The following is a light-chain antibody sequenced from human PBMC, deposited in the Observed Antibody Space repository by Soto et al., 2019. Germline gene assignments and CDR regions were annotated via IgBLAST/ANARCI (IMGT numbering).Light chain of an antibody. CDR1: QDIGNF. Sequence: DIQMTQSPSSLSASVGDTVTITCRASQDIGNFAWFQQKPGTAPKSLISAASSLQSGVPSKFSVSGSGTDIKLTINSLQPEDVATYYCQQYHSWPATFGGGTKVEI. V-gene: IGKV1-16*02. J-gene: IGKJ4*01. CDR2: AAS. CDR3: QQYHSWPAT.